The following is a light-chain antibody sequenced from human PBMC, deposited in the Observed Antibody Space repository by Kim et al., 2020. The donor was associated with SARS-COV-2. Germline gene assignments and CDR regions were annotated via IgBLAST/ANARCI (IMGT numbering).Light chain of an antibody. V-gene: IGLV2-14*04. CDR2: DVS. CDR1: TSDVGGYND. CDR3: SSYTSSSTWV. J-gene: IGLJ3*02. Sequence: GQSIPLPCTGTTSDVGGYNDVSWYQQHPGKAPKLMIYDVSKRPSGVSNRFSGSKSGNTASLTISGLQAEDEADYYCSSYTSSSTWVFGGGTQLTVL.